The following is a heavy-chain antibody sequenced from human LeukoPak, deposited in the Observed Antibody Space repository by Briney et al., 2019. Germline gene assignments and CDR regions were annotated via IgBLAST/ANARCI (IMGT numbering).Heavy chain of an antibody. D-gene: IGHD1-1*01. CDR3: ARDRLLEARDYYYYYYMDV. V-gene: IGHV3-21*01. J-gene: IGHJ6*03. Sequence: PGGSLRLSCAASGFTFSSYEMNWVRQAPGKGLEWVSSIRSSSSYIYYADSVRGRFTISRDNAKNSLFLQMNSLRAEDTAVYYCARDRLLEARDYYYYYYMDVWGKGTTVTVSS. CDR1: GFTFSSYE. CDR2: IRSSSSYI.